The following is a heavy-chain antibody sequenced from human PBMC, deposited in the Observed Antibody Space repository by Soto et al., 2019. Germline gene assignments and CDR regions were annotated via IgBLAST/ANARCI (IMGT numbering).Heavy chain of an antibody. CDR3: INRSKVAGPYGIDV. V-gene: IGHV2-5*01. J-gene: IGHJ6*02. D-gene: IGHD6-19*01. Sequence: SGPTLVNPTQTLTLTCTFSGFSLSTSGVGVAWIRQPPGKALEWLALIYWNDDKRYSPSLKSRLTIMKDTSKNQVVLIMTNMDPLDTATYSCINRSKVAGPYGIDVWGQGTTVTVSS. CDR1: GFSLSTSGVG. CDR2: IYWNDDK.